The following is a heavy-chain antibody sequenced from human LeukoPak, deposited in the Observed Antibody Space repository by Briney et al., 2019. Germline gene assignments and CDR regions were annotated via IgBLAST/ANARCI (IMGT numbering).Heavy chain of an antibody. CDR3: AKGTGGYCTGTTSYPFDY. D-gene: IGHD2-8*02. V-gene: IGHV3-23*01. CDR1: GFTFSSYA. CDR2: ITGSGSDT. J-gene: IGHJ4*02. Sequence: GGSLRLSCEASGFTFSSYAMNWVRQAPGKGLEWVSSITGSGSDTYFVDSVKGRFTISRDNSKNTLYLQLNSLRAEDTAVYYCAKGTGGYCTGTTSYPFDYWVRGTLVTVSS.